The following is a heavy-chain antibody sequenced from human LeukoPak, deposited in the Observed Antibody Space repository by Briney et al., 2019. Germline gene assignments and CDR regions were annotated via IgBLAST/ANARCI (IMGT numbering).Heavy chain of an antibody. J-gene: IGHJ4*02. Sequence: ASVKVSCKASGYTFTGYYTHWVRQAPGQGLEWMGWINPNSGGTNYAQKFQGRVTMTRDTSISTAYMELSRLRSDDTAVYYCARTYGDYGGDPDYWGQGTLVTVSS. D-gene: IGHD4-17*01. CDR1: GYTFTGYY. V-gene: IGHV1-2*02. CDR3: ARTYGDYGGDPDY. CDR2: INPNSGGT.